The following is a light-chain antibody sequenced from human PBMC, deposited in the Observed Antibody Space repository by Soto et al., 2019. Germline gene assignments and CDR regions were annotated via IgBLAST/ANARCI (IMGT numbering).Light chain of an antibody. CDR3: QQYNSFSLST. CDR1: QSITYS. V-gene: IGKV1-5*01. Sequence: DIQMTQSPSTLSASVGDRVTITCRASQSITYSLAWYQQKPGKAPNLLIYDASTLQSGVPSRFGGSGSGTEFTLTITGLQPDDFATYYCQQYNSFSLSTFGRGTKVEIK. CDR2: DAS. J-gene: IGKJ2*01.